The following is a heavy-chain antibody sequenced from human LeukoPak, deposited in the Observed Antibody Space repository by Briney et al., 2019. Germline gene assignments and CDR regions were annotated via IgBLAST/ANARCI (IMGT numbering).Heavy chain of an antibody. J-gene: IGHJ3*02. Sequence: SVKVSCKASGGTFSSDAISWVRQAPGQGLEWMGGIIPIFGTANYAQKFQGRVTITADKSTSTAYMELSSLRSEDTAVYYCARGFEACSGGSCYSGAFDIWGQGTMVTVSS. D-gene: IGHD2-15*01. CDR1: GGTFSSDA. V-gene: IGHV1-69*06. CDR2: IIPIFGTA. CDR3: ARGFEACSGGSCYSGAFDI.